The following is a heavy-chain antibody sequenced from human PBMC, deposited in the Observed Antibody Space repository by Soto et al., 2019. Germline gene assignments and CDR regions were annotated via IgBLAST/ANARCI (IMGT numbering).Heavy chain of an antibody. D-gene: IGHD1-7*01. CDR3: ARSIPGTTSFDS. J-gene: IGHJ4*02. V-gene: IGHV3-72*01. Sequence: EVHLVESGGGLVQPGGSLRLSCAGSGFTFSDYYIDWVRQAPGKGLEWVGRSRDKGNSYSTDYAASVKGRFTVSRDTSKIPLYLQMTRLKADDTALYDCARSIPGTTSFDSWGQGTPVTVSS. CDR1: GFTFSDYY. CDR2: SRDKGNSYST.